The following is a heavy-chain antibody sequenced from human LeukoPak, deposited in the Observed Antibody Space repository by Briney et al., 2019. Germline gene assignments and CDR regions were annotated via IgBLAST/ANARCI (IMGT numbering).Heavy chain of an antibody. CDR3: ARDALNWNDPTYYFDY. J-gene: IGHJ4*02. V-gene: IGHV3-74*01. D-gene: IGHD1-1*01. Sequence: GGSLRLSCAASGFTFSSYWMHWVRQAPGKGLVWVSRINSDGSSTSYADSVKGRFTISRDNAKNSLYLQMNSLRAEDTAVYYCARDALNWNDPTYYFDYWGQGTLVTVSS. CDR1: GFTFSSYW. CDR2: INSDGSST.